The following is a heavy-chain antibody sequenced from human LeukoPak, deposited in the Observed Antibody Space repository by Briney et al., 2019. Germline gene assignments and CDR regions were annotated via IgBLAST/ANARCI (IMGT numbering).Heavy chain of an antibody. CDR3: ARAHGRKPLPYSSSSLFTPGDDY. Sequence: ASVKVSCKASGYTFTSYGISWVRRAPGQGLEWMGWISAYNGNTNYAQKLQGRVTMTTDTSTSTAYMELRSLRSDDTAVYYCARAHGRKPLPYSSSSLFTPGDDYWGQGTLVTVSS. CDR2: ISAYNGNT. V-gene: IGHV1-18*01. J-gene: IGHJ4*02. CDR1: GYTFTSYG. D-gene: IGHD6-6*01.